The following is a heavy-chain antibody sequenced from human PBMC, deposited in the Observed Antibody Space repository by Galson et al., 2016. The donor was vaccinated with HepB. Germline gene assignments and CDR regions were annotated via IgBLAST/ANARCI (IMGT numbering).Heavy chain of an antibody. Sequence: SLRLSCAASGFTFSSYYMHWVRQAPGKGLVWVSRINRDESSTSYADYVKGRFTISRDDAKNTLYLQMNSLRAEDTAVYYCSRVNYYGSGRQQNFDYWGPGTLVTVSS. V-gene: IGHV3-74*01. CDR1: GFTFSSYY. CDR3: SRVNYYGSGRQQNFDY. CDR2: INRDESST. J-gene: IGHJ4*02. D-gene: IGHD3-10*01.